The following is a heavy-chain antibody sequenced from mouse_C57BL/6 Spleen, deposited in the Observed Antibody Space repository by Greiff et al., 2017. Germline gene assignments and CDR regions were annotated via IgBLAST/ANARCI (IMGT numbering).Heavy chain of an antibody. Sequence: EVQRVESGPGLVKPSQSLSLTCSVTGYSITSGYYWNWIRQFPGNKLEWMGYISYDGSNNYNPSLKNRISITRDTSKNQFFLKLNSVTTEDTATYYCARGNYGSPSYWYFDVWGTGTTVTVSS. CDR2: ISYDGSN. CDR3: ARGNYGSPSYWYFDV. D-gene: IGHD1-1*01. J-gene: IGHJ1*03. V-gene: IGHV3-6*01. CDR1: GYSITSGYY.